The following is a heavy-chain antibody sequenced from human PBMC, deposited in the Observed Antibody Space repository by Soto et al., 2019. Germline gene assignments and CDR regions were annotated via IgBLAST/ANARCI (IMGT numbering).Heavy chain of an antibody. CDR1: GDSISRYY. Sequence: SETLSLTCTVSGDSISRYYWSWIRQPPGKGLEWIGYIYYSGSTNYNPSLKSRVTISEDTSKNQFSLKLSSVTAADTAVYYCARHVDYSNMVRGVTNWFDPWGQGTLVTVSS. CDR3: ARHVDYSNMVRGVTNWFDP. J-gene: IGHJ5*02. D-gene: IGHD3-10*01. V-gene: IGHV4-59*08. CDR2: IYYSGST.